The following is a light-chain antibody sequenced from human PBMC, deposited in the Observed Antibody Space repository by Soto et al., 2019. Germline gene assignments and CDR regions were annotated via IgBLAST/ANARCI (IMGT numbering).Light chain of an antibody. CDR2: GVS. Sequence: QSALTQPASVSGSPGQSITISCTGTSSDVGAYNYVSWYQQHPGKAPKLMIYGVSDRPSGVSNRFSGSKSGNTASLTISGLQAEDEADYYCSSYTSSSTPLVFGGGTKLTVL. V-gene: IGLV2-14*01. CDR1: SSDVGAYNY. J-gene: IGLJ2*01. CDR3: SSYTSSSTPLV.